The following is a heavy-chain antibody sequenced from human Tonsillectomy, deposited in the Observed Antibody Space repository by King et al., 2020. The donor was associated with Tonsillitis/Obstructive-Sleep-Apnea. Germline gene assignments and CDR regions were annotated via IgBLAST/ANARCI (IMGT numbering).Heavy chain of an antibody. CDR3: ATVDTIPAAGLSSNWYFDL. D-gene: IGHD6-13*01. V-gene: IGHV1-2*02. J-gene: IGHJ2*01. CDR2: IHPNSGGT. Sequence: VQLVESGAEVKKPGASVKVSCTASGYTFNAYYMHWVRQAPGQGLEWMGWIHPNSGGTNYAQKFQGRVTMTRDTSISTGYMELSRLRSDETAVYFCATVDTIPAAGLSSNWYFDLWGRGTLVTVSS. CDR1: GYTFNAYY.